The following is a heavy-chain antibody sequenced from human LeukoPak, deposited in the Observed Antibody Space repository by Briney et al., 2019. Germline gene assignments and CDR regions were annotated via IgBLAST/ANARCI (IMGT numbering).Heavy chain of an antibody. CDR2: IIPILGIA. CDR1: GGTFSSYA. J-gene: IGHJ4*02. D-gene: IGHD2-2*01. CDR3: ARDGVVPAAGFSY. V-gene: IGHV1-69*04. Sequence: SVKVSCKASGGTFSSYAISWVRQAPGQGLEWMGRIIPILGIANYAQKFQGRVTITADKSTSTAYMELGSLRSEDTAVYYCARDGVVPAAGFSYWGQGTLVTVSS.